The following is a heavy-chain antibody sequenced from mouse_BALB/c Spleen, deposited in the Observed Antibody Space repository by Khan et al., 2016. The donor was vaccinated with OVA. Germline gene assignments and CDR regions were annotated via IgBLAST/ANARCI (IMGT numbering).Heavy chain of an antibody. Sequence: QIQLVQSGAELAKPGASVKMSCKASGYTFTNYWMHWVKQRPGQGLEWIGYINPSTGYTEYNQKFKDKATLTADKSSSTAYMQLSSLTSEGSAVFYCVNHGSSSAWFTYWGQGTLVTVSA. J-gene: IGHJ3*01. CDR2: INPSTGYT. CDR3: VNHGSSSAWFTY. V-gene: IGHV1-7*01. CDR1: GYTFTNYW. D-gene: IGHD1-1*01.